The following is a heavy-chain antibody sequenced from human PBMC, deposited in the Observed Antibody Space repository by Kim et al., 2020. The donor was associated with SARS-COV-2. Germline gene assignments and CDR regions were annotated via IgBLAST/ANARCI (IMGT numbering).Heavy chain of an antibody. Sequence: GGSLRLSCAASGFTFSSYWMSWVRQAPGKGLEWVANIKQDGSEKYYVDSVKGRFTISRDNAKNSLYLQMDSLRAEDTAVYYCARADIVVVSLAGFDYWGQGTLVTVSS. CDR1: GFTFSSYW. CDR3: ARADIVVVSLAGFDY. CDR2: IKQDGSEK. V-gene: IGHV3-7*01. D-gene: IGHD2-2*01. J-gene: IGHJ4*02.